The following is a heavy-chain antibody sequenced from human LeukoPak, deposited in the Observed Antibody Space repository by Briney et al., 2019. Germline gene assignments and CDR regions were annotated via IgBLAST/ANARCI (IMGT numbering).Heavy chain of an antibody. CDR2: ISSSGSTI. CDR1: GFTFSDYY. CDR3: ARDQGTIFGVVIDYYGMDV. V-gene: IGHV3-11*01. D-gene: IGHD3-3*01. J-gene: IGHJ6*02. Sequence: GGSLRLSYAASGFTFSDYYMSWIRQAPGKGLEWVSYISSSGSTIYYADSVKGRFTISRDNAKNSLYLQMNSLRAEDTAVYYCARDQGTIFGVVIDYYGMDVWGQGTTVTVSS.